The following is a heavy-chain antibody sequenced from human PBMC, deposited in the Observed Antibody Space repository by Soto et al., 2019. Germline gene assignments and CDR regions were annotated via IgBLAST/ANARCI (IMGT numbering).Heavy chain of an antibody. CDR2: IFYSGST. V-gene: IGHV4-39*01. Sequence: SATLSLTCTVSGGSISSSSYYWGWIRQPPGKGLEWIGSIFYSGSTYYNPSLKSRVTISVDTSKNQFSLKLSSVTAADTAVYYCASPVRSDFGFDYWGQGTLVTVSS. D-gene: IGHD3-16*01. J-gene: IGHJ4*02. CDR3: ASPVRSDFGFDY. CDR1: GGSISSSSYY.